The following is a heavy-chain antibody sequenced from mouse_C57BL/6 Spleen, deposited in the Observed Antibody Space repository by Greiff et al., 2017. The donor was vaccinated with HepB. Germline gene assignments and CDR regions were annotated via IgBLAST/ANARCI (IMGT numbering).Heavy chain of an antibody. CDR2: FHPYNDDT. CDR3: ARSVYYYGSSYGWYFDV. CDR1: GYTFTTYP. D-gene: IGHD1-1*01. Sequence: VQLQQSGAELVKPGASVKMSCKASGYTFTTYPIEWMKQNHGKSLEWIGNFHPYNDDTKYNEKFKGKATLTVEKSSSTVYLELSRLTSDDSAVYYCARSVYYYGSSYGWYFDVWGTGTTVTVSS. V-gene: IGHV1-47*01. J-gene: IGHJ1*03.